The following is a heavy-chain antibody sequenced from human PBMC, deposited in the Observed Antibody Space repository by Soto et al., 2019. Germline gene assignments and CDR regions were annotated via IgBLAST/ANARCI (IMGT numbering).Heavy chain of an antibody. CDR3: ARVSTPLMIVAGGYFDY. V-gene: IGHV4-59*01. CDR2: IYYSGST. D-gene: IGHD3-22*01. CDR1: GGSISSYY. J-gene: IGHJ4*02. Sequence: PSETLSLTCTVSGGSISSYYWSWIRQPPGKGLEWVGDIYYSGSTNYNPSLKSRVPISVDTSKNQFSLKLSSVTAADTAVYYCARVSTPLMIVAGGYFDYWGQGTLVTVSS.